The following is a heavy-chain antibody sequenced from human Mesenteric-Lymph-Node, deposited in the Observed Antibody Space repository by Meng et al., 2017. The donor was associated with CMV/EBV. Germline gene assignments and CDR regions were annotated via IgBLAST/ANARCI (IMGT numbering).Heavy chain of an antibody. J-gene: IGHJ6*02. CDR2: IRTSGSTI. Sequence: GESLKISCAASGFSFSGYEMNWVRQAPGKGLEWVSSIRTSGSTIYYADSVKGRFTISRDNAKNSLYLQMNSLRAEDTAVYYCARDPYYDFWSGYYRGRYYYYGMDVWGQGTTVTVSS. V-gene: IGHV3-48*03. D-gene: IGHD3-3*01. CDR3: ARDPYYDFWSGYYRGRYYYYGMDV. CDR1: GFSFSGYE.